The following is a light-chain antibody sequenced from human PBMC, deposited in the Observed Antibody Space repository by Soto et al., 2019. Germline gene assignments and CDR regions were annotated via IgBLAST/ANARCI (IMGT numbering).Light chain of an antibody. CDR2: NNN. CDR1: SSNIGRNS. Sequence: QSVLTQPPSASGTPGQRVTISCSGGSSNIGRNSVSWYQQVPGTAPKLIIFNNNERPSGIPGRFSGSKSGASASLAIVGLQSEDDADYFCASWDDNLNGPLLFGGGTKLNVL. J-gene: IGLJ2*01. CDR3: ASWDDNLNGPLL. V-gene: IGLV1-44*01.